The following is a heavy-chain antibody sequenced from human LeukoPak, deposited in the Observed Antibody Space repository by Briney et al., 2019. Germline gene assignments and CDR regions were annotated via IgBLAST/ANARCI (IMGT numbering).Heavy chain of an antibody. D-gene: IGHD1-26*01. CDR1: GGSISSGDYY. J-gene: IGHJ6*03. V-gene: IGHV4-30-4*08. Sequence: PSETLSLTCTVSGGSISSGDYYWSWIRQPPGKGLEWIGYIYYSGSTYYNPSLKSRVTISVDTSKNQFSLKLSSVTAADTAVYYCAGGGRKLGATTGDYYYYMDVWGKGSTVTVSS. CDR2: IYYSGST. CDR3: AGGGRKLGATTGDYYYYMDV.